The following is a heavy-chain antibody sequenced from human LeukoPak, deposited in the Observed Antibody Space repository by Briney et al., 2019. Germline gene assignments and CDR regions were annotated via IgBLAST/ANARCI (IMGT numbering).Heavy chain of an antibody. CDR3: ARAHSTGRIVDY. CDR1: GGSISSYY. J-gene: IGHJ4*02. D-gene: IGHD3-22*01. V-gene: IGHV4-59*01. Sequence: SETLSLTCTVSGGSISSYYWSWIRQPPGKGLGWIGYIYYSGSTNYNPSLKSRVTISLDTSKNQFSLKLNSVTAADTAVYYCARAHSTGRIVDYWGQGTLVTVSS. CDR2: IYYSGST.